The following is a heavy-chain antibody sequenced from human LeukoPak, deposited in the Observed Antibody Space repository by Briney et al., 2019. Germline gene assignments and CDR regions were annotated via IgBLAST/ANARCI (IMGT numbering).Heavy chain of an antibody. J-gene: IGHJ4*02. V-gene: IGHV1-46*01. CDR3: ASEVRGDYFDY. D-gene: IGHD2-15*01. CDR2: TNPSGGST. CDR1: GYTFTSYY. Sequence: ASVKVSCKASGYTFTSYYMHWVRQAPGQGLEWMGITNPSGGSTSYAQKFQGRVTMTRDMSTSTVYMELSSLRSEDTAVYYCASEVRGDYFDYWGQGTLVTVSS.